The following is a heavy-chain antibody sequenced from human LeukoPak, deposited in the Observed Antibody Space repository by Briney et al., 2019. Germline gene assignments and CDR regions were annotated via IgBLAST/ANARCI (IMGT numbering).Heavy chain of an antibody. J-gene: IGHJ6*03. CDR3: ARDLQDYYYMDV. V-gene: IGHV3-48*04. Sequence: GGSLRLSCEGSGFTLSRHSMNWVRQAPGKGLEWLSYISISSSMIYYADSVKGRFTISRDNAKNSLYLQMNSLRAEDTALYYCARDLQDYYYMDVWGNGTTVTVSS. CDR2: ISISSSMI. CDR1: GFTLSRHS.